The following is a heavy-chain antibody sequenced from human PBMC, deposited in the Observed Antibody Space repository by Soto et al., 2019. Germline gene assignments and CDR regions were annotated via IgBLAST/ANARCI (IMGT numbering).Heavy chain of an antibody. Sequence: QVQLVESGGGVVQPGRSLRLSCAASGFTFSSYGMHWVRQAPGKGLEWVAVISYDGSNKYYADSVKGRFTISRDNSKNTLYLQMNSLRAEDTAVYYCAKDGVNWGVAGIDYWGQGTLVTVSS. CDR1: GFTFSSYG. V-gene: IGHV3-30*18. CDR3: AKDGVNWGVAGIDY. CDR2: ISYDGSNK. D-gene: IGHD6-19*01. J-gene: IGHJ4*02.